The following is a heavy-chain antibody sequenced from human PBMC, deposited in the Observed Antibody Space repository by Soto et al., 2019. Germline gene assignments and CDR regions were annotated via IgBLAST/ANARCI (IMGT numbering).Heavy chain of an antibody. D-gene: IGHD1-20*01. CDR3: ARGRTLITGTSLDY. J-gene: IGHJ4*02. V-gene: IGHV4-34*01. CDR1: GGSFSGYY. Sequence: PSETLSLTCAVYGGSFSGYYWTWIRQPPGKGLEWIGEINHSGSTNYKPSLRSRFTISVDTSKNQLSLKVNSVTAADTAVYYCARGRTLITGTSLDYWGQGTLVTVSS. CDR2: INHSGST.